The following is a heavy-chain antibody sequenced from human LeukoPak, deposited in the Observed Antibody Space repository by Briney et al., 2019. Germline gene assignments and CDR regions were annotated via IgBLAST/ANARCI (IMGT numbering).Heavy chain of an antibody. CDR1: GYILTSYW. CDR3: ARPLPYDSSGYYFNY. J-gene: IGHJ4*02. V-gene: IGHV5-51*01. Sequence: GESLKISCKASGYILTSYWIGWVRQMPGKGLEWMGIIYPGDSDTRYSPSFQGQVTISADKSISTAYLQWSSLKASDTAMYYCARPLPYDSSGYYFNYWGQGTLVTVSS. D-gene: IGHD3-22*01. CDR2: IYPGDSDT.